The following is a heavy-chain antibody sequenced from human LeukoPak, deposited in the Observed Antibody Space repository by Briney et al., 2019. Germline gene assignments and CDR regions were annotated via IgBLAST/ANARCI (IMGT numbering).Heavy chain of an antibody. CDR2: ISGSGDST. CDR1: GFTFSNYA. CDR3: AKGCSYTNCYTSDY. V-gene: IGHV3-23*01. D-gene: IGHD2-2*02. Sequence: GGSLRLSCAASGFTFSNYAMTWVRQAPGKGLGWVSAISGSGDSTHYADSVKGRFTISRDNSKNTLYLQMNSLRAEDTAVYYCAKGCSYTNCYTSDYWGQGTLVTVSS. J-gene: IGHJ4*02.